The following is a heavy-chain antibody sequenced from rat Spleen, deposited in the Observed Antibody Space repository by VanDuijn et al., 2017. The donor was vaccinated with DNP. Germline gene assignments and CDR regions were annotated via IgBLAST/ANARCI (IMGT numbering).Heavy chain of an antibody. CDR2: ISYDGARP. D-gene: IGHD4-3*01. J-gene: IGHJ2*01. CDR1: GFTFSDFA. V-gene: IGHV5S10*01. Sequence: EVQLVESGGGLVQPGRSLKLSCAASGFTFSDFAMAWVRQAPKKGLEWVATISYDGARPYYRDSVKGRFTISRDNAKSTLYLQMDSLRSEDTATYYCVRWNSGHFDYWGQGVMVTVSS. CDR3: VRWNSGHFDY.